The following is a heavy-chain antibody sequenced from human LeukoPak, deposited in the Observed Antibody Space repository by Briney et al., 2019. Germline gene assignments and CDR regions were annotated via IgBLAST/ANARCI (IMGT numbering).Heavy chain of an antibody. V-gene: IGHV3-23*01. D-gene: IGHD3-10*01. CDR2: ISGSGGST. J-gene: IGHJ6*03. CDR3: AREMIWFGERYYYYYMDV. Sequence: GGSLRLSCAASGFTFSSYAMSWVRQAPGKGLEWVSAISGSGGSTYYADSVKGRFTISRDNSKNTLYLQMNSLRAADTAVYYCAREMIWFGERYYYYYMDVWGKGTTVTISS. CDR1: GFTFSSYA.